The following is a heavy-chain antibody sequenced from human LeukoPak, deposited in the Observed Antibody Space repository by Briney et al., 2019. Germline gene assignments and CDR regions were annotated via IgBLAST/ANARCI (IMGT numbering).Heavy chain of an antibody. Sequence: SETLSLTCAVYGGSFSGYYWSWIRQPPGKGLEWIGEINHSGSTNYNPSLKSRVTISVDTSKNQFSLKLSSVTAADTAVYYCARRRITIFGVVTQKNWFDPWGQGTLVTVSS. V-gene: IGHV4-34*01. J-gene: IGHJ5*02. CDR3: ARRRITIFGVVTQKNWFDP. CDR2: INHSGST. CDR1: GGSFSGYY. D-gene: IGHD3-3*01.